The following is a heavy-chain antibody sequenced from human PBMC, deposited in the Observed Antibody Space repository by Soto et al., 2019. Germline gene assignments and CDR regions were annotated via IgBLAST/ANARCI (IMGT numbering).Heavy chain of an antibody. Sequence: GXSLILTCAASAFTSSSYGMHCVHQAPWKGLERVSVISGSGGSTYYADSVKGRFTISRDNSKNTLYLQMNSLRAEDTAVYYCAKERQWGFGELLWSSFDYWGQGTLVTVPQ. CDR1: AFTSSSYG. CDR3: AKERQWGFGELLWSSFDY. J-gene: IGHJ4*02. D-gene: IGHD3-10*01. CDR2: ISGSGGST. V-gene: IGHV3-23*01.